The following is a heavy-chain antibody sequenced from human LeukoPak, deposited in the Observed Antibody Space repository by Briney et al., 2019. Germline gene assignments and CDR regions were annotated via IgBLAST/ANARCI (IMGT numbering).Heavy chain of an antibody. V-gene: IGHV3-30*02. CDR3: GKNRLGQQYADAFEI. CDR1: GFPFSNCD. J-gene: IGHJ3*02. D-gene: IGHD6-13*01. CDR2: IRYDGSDK. Sequence: GGSLRLSCGAYGFPFSNCDMHWVRQAPGKGLEWVAFIRYDGSDKYYVDSVKGRFIISRDNSNNILYLQMNSLTADDTALYYCGKNRLGQQYADAFEIWGQGTMV.